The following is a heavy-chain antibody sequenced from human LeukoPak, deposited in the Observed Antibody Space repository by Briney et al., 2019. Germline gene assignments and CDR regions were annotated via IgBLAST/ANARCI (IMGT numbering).Heavy chain of an antibody. Sequence: GGSLRLSCAASGFTFSSYSMNWVRQSPGKGLEWISSVSNNNAIFYADSVKGRFTISRDNARNSLSLQMFSLRVEDTAVYYCAREQTRGGDLDYWGQGAQITVSS. D-gene: IGHD2-21*02. V-gene: IGHV3-69-1*01. CDR1: GFTFSSYS. J-gene: IGHJ4*02. CDR2: VSNNNAI. CDR3: AREQTRGGDLDY.